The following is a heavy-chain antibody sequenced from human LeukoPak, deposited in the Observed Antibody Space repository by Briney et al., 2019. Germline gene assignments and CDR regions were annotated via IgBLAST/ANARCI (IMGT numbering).Heavy chain of an antibody. CDR1: GFTVSSNY. D-gene: IGHD3-3*01. CDR3: AKLGPWSSRRLDN. Sequence: GGSLRLSCAASGFTVSSNYMSWVRQAPGKGLEWVSSSSGNGGSTYYADSVKGRFTISRDNSENTLYLQMNTLRAEDTAVYYCAKLGPWSSRRLDNWGQGTLFTVSS. V-gene: IGHV3-23*01. J-gene: IGHJ4*02. CDR2: SSGNGGST.